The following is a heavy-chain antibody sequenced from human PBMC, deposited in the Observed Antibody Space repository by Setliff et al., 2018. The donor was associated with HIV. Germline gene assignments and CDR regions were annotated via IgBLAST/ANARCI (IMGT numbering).Heavy chain of an antibody. V-gene: IGHV1-24*01. CDR1: GFTLTELS. Sequence: ASVKVSCKISGFTLTELSMHWVRQAPGIGLEWMGSFNPEDGKTIYAQKFQGRVTMIEDTSTDTAYMELSSLRSEDTAVYYCTTGLPLFCSGGSCLFDFWGQGTLVTVSS. J-gene: IGHJ4*02. CDR2: FNPEDGKT. CDR3: TTGLPLFCSGGSCLFDF. D-gene: IGHD2-15*01.